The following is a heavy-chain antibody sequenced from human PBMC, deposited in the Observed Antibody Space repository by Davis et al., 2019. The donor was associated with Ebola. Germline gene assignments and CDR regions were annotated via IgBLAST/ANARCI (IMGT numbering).Heavy chain of an antibody. V-gene: IGHV1-46*01. Sequence: ASVKVSCKASGYTFTSYYMHWVRQAPGQGLEWMGIINPSGGSTSYAQKFQGRVTMTRDTSTSTVYMELSSLRSEDTAVYYCARDRELYPRKSPRNWFDPWGQGTLVTVSS. CDR2: INPSGGST. D-gene: IGHD3-10*01. CDR3: ARDRELYPRKSPRNWFDP. J-gene: IGHJ5*02. CDR1: GYTFTSYY.